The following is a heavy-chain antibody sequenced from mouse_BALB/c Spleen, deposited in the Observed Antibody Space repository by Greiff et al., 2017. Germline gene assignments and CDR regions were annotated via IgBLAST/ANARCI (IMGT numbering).Heavy chain of an antibody. CDR3: AEDSSGYVNYFDY. V-gene: IGHV1-80*01. CDR1: GYAFSSYW. D-gene: IGHD3-2*01. Sequence: VQLQQSGAELVRPGSSVKISCKASGYAFSSYWMNWVKQRPGQGLEWIGQIYPGDGDTNYNGKFKGKATLTADKSSSTAYMQLSSLTSEDSAVYFCAEDSSGYVNYFDYWGQGTTLTVSS. CDR2: IYPGDGDT. J-gene: IGHJ2*01.